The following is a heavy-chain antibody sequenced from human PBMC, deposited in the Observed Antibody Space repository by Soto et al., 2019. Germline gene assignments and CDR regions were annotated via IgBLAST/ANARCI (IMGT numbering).Heavy chain of an antibody. CDR1: GASIRSTDYY. Sequence: SETLSLTCTVSGASIRSTDYYWSWIRQAPGKGLEWIGYVYYTGSTYYNPSLMSRLTISVDTSKNQFSLKLTSVTAAETAVYYCVRTARQGAVAPHWFDRWGQGTQVTV. CDR2: VYYTGST. J-gene: IGHJ5*02. V-gene: IGHV4-30-4*01. CDR3: VRTARQGAVAPHWFDR. D-gene: IGHD2-21*02.